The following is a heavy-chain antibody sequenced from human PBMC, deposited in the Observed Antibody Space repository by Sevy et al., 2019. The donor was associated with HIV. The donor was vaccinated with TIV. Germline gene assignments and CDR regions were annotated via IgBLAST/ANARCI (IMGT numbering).Heavy chain of an antibody. CDR2: ISSSRSSI. CDR3: TRNRGPFDNGFDP. Sequence: SLKISCTASGFTFSSYDMNWIRQAPGKGLEWVSKISSSRSSIYYADSVKGRFTISRDNAKNSLNLQMNSLRAQDTAVYYCTRNRGPFDNGFDPWGQGTPVIVSS. CDR1: GFTFSSYD. D-gene: IGHD2-8*01. V-gene: IGHV3-48*03. J-gene: IGHJ5*02.